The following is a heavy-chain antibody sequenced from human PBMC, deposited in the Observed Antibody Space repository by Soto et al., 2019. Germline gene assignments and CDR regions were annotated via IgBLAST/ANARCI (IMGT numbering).Heavy chain of an antibody. CDR1: CGSISKSRFY. D-gene: IGHD3-22*01. J-gene: IGHJ5*02. CDR3: ARDYFDSSDYTTNWFDP. CDR2: IYHTGNA. V-gene: IGHV4-39*01. Sequence: SENLSLTCSVSCGSISKSRFYWAWIRQPPGEGLEWIGSIYHTGNAYPNPSLTSRVTIFVDTSKNQFSLKLTSVTAADTALYYCARDYFDSSDYTTNWFDPWGQGTLVTVS.